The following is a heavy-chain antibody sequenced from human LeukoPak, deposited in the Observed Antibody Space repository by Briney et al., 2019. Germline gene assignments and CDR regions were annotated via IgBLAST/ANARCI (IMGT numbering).Heavy chain of an antibody. CDR1: GYSFTSYW. CDR2: IYPGDSDT. J-gene: IGHJ5*02. Sequence: PGESLKISCKGSGYSFTSYWIGWVRQMPGKGLEWMGIIYPGDSDTRYSPSFQGQVTISADKSISTAYLQWSSLKASDTAMYYCARQKSGSYYSNWFDPWGQGTLVTVSS. D-gene: IGHD3-10*01. CDR3: ARQKSGSYYSNWFDP. V-gene: IGHV5-51*01.